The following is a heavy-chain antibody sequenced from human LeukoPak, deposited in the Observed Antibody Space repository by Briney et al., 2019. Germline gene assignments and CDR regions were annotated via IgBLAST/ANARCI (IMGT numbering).Heavy chain of an antibody. CDR1: GFTFSSYG. J-gene: IGHJ6*03. CDR3: AKSRSDYYYYYMDV. Sequence: GGSLSLSCAASGFTFSSYGMHWVRQAPGKGLEWVAFIRYDGSNKYYADSVKGRFTISRDNSKNTLYLQMNSLRAEDTAVYYCAKSRSDYYYYYMDVWGKGTTVTVSS. V-gene: IGHV3-30*02. CDR2: IRYDGSNK.